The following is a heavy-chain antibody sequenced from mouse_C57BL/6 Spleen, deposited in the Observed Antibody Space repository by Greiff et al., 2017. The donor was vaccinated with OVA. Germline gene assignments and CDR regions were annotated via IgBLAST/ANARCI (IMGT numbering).Heavy chain of an antibody. V-gene: IGHV5-17*01. Sequence: EVKLVESGGGLVKPGGSLKLSCAASGFTFSDYGMHWVRQAPEKGLEWVAYISSGSSTIYYADTVKGRFTISRDNAKNTLFLQMTSVRSEDTAMYYCASAMDYWGQGTSVTVSS. J-gene: IGHJ4*01. CDR3: ASAMDY. CDR1: GFTFSDYG. CDR2: ISSGSSTI.